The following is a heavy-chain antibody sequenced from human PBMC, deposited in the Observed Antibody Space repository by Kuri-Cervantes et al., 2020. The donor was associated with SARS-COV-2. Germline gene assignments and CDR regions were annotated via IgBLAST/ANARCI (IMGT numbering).Heavy chain of an antibody. Sequence: GGSLRLSCAASGFTFSNYGMHWVRQAPGKGLEWVAFIRYDGSNKYYADSVKGRFTISRDNSKNTLYLQMNSLRAEDTAVYYCAKAQTGRSPDAFDIWGQGTMVTVSS. CDR3: AKAQTGRSPDAFDI. CDR2: IRYDGSNK. D-gene: IGHD1-1*01. CDR1: GFTFSNYG. V-gene: IGHV3-30*02. J-gene: IGHJ3*02.